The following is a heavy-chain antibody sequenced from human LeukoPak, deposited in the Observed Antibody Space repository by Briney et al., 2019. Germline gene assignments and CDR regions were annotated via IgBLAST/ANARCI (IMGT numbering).Heavy chain of an antibody. CDR1: GFTFDDYG. CDR3: ARADCSGGSCYSGWYFDL. J-gene: IGHJ2*01. CDR2: INWNGGST. D-gene: IGHD2-15*01. V-gene: IGHV3-20*04. Sequence: GGSLRLSCAASGFTFDDYGMSWVRQAPGKGLEWVSGINWNGGSTGYADSVKGRFTISRDNAKNSLFLQMNSLRAEDTAFYYCARADCSGGSCYSGWYFDLWGRGTLVTVSS.